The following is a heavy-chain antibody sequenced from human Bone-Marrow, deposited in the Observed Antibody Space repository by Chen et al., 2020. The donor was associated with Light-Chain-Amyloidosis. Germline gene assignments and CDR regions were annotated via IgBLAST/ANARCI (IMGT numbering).Heavy chain of an antibody. CDR3: AREGWALPNTEDYYFDY. J-gene: IGHJ4*02. D-gene: IGHD2-21*02. CDR1: GYTLTNYF. V-gene: IGHV1-46*01. Sequence: QVQLLQSGAEVKRPGASVKISCKASGYTLTNYFMHWVRQAPGQGLEWIGLINPTGDTTFYSQKFQGRVTMTSDMSRSTVYMELNSLRSEDTATYYCAREGWALPNTEDYYFDYWGQGTLVTVSS. CDR2: INPTGDTT.